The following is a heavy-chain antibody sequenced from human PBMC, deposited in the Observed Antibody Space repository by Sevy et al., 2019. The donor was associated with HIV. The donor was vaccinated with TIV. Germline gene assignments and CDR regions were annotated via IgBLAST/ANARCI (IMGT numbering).Heavy chain of an antibody. J-gene: IGHJ4*02. V-gene: IGHV3-30*02. D-gene: IGHD2-8*01. CDR3: AKNTAAVGVGGFDY. Sequence: GGSLRLSCAASGFTFSYSCMHWVRQAPGKGLEWLTFIQFDGSSNYYADSVKGRFTILRDNSKNTLYLQMNSLRGDDTAEYYCAKNTAAVGVGGFDYWGQGALVTVSS. CDR1: GFTFSYSC. CDR2: IQFDGSSN.